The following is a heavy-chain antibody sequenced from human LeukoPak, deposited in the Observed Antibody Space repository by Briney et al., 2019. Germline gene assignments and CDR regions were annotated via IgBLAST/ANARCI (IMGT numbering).Heavy chain of an antibody. CDR1: GIIFSNYW. J-gene: IGHJ4*02. D-gene: IGHD5-18*01. Sequence: GGSLRLSCAASGIIFSNYWMHWVRQAPGKGLGWVSRINRDGSSTSYADSVKGRFTISRDNAKNTLYLQMNSLRAEDTAVYYCARGGGYSYGSFDYWGQGTLVTVSS. CDR3: ARGGGYSYGSFDY. CDR2: INRDGSST. V-gene: IGHV3-74*01.